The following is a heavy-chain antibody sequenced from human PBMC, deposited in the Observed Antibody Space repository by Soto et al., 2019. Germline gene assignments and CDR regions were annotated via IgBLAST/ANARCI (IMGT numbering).Heavy chain of an antibody. CDR3: ARLPKTYYFDS. Sequence: QVQLQESGPGLVKPSETLSLTCTVSGGSISSYYWSWIRQPPGKGLEWIGYIYYSGSTNYNPSLKSRVTISVDTSKNQFSLKLSSVTAADTAVYYCARLPKTYYFDSWGQGTLVTVSS. J-gene: IGHJ4*02. CDR1: GGSISSYY. CDR2: IYYSGST. V-gene: IGHV4-59*08.